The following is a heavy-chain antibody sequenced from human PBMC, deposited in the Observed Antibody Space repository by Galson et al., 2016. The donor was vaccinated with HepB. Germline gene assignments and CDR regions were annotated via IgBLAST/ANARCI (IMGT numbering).Heavy chain of an antibody. CDR3: AKDRGLHHWFFDL. Sequence: SLRLSCAASGFTFSSYAMSWVRQAPGKGLEWVSGISDSGSTSYYTDSVKGRFTISRDSSKNTLYLQMNSLRAEDTAVYYCAKDRGLHHWFFDLWGRGTPVTVSS. V-gene: IGHV3-23*01. D-gene: IGHD2-15*01. CDR1: GFTFSSYA. J-gene: IGHJ2*01. CDR2: ISDSGSTS.